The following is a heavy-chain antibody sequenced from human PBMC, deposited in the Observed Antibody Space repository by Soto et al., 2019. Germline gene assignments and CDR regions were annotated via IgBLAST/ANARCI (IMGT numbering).Heavy chain of an antibody. CDR3: AHRFDWYDFDH. V-gene: IGHV2-5*02. CDR1: GFSLSTPEVD. CDR2: IYWDDDK. Sequence: QITLKESGPTLVKPTQTLTLTCTFSGFSLSTPEVDVAWIRQPPGKALEWLALIYWDDDKRYSPSLKSRLTITKDTSKNQVFLTMTNMDPVDTATYYCAHRFDWYDFDHWGQGTLVTVSS. J-gene: IGHJ4*02. D-gene: IGHD3-9*01.